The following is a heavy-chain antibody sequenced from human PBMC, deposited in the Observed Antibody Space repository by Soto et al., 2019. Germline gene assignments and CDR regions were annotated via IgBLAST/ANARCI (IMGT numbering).Heavy chain of an antibody. CDR2: ISLYSDGA. CDR1: GYTFSNYG. V-gene: IGHV1-18*01. D-gene: IGHD2-2*01. Sequence: ASVKVSCKTSGYTFSNYGITWVRQAPGQPLEWLGWISLYSDGANYAQKFQGRVSMTTDTSTTTAYMELRSLRSDDPAVYYCARVVPGAEAWFGPWGQGTLVTVSS. J-gene: IGHJ5*02. CDR3: ARVVPGAEAWFGP.